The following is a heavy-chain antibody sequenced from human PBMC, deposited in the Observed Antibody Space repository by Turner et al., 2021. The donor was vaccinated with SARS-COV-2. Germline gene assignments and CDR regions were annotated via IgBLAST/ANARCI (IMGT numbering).Heavy chain of an antibody. CDR2: IHPRAGNA. CDR1: GYTFIDYY. Sequence: AQLVPSGADVQTPGASVQVSCKASGYTFIDYYLHWVRQAPGQGLEWMRWIHPRAGNASYAQAGEGRVRKTRDTSISAAELELSGLTSDDTAVEYCAGQDAYGTNGICPTFDPWGQGALVTVSS. CDR3: AGQDAYGTNGICPTFDP. J-gene: IGHJ5*02. V-gene: IGHV1-2*02. D-gene: IGHD2-21*01.